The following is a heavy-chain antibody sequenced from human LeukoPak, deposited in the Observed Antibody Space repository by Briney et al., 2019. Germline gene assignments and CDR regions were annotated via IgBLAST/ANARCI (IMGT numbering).Heavy chain of an antibody. CDR3: ARDLYTYDYVWGSYREFDY. D-gene: IGHD3-16*02. CDR2: ISSSGSTI. J-gene: IGHJ4*02. Sequence: GGSLRLSCAASGFTFSSYEMNWVRQAPGKGLEGVSYISSSGSTIYYADSVKGRFIIPRDNAKNSLYLQKESLRSEDTAVYYCARDLYTYDYVWGSYREFDYWGQGTLVTVSS. CDR1: GFTFSSYE. V-gene: IGHV3-48*03.